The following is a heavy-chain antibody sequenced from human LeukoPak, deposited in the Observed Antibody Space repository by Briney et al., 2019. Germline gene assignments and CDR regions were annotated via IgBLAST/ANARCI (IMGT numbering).Heavy chain of an antibody. J-gene: IGHJ4*02. CDR3: VRDGAARRSDD. CDR2: ISNSGVET. Sequence: SGGSLRLSCAASGFTFNANWMNWVRQGPGKGLEWVSAISNSGVETFYADSVKGRFTISRDNTNNLLFLQMSSLRAEDTAVYYCVRDGAARRSDDWGQGTTVTVSS. V-gene: IGHV3-21*06. CDR1: GFTFNANW. D-gene: IGHD2-15*01.